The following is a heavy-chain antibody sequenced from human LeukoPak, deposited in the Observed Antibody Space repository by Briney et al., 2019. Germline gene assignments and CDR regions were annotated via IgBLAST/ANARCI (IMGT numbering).Heavy chain of an antibody. CDR2: IYHSGTT. CDR1: GGSISSYY. J-gene: IGHJ4*02. CDR3: ARGQGLNNFWSGSYI. D-gene: IGHD3-3*01. Sequence: SETLSLTCTVSGGSISSYYWSWLRQSPGKGLEWIGYIYHSGTTKYNPSLNSRVSMSVDTSKNQFSLKLSSVTAADTAVYYCARGQGLNNFWSGSYIWGQGVLVTVSS. V-gene: IGHV4-59*01.